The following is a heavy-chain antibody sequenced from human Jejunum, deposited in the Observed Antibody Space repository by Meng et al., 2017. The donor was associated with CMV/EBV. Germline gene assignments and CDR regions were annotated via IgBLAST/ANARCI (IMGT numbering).Heavy chain of an antibody. CDR3: VKDPELYY. CDR2: IHYDGSIK. CDR1: GFTFTPSG. D-gene: IGHD3-10*01. J-gene: IGHJ4*02. V-gene: IGHV3-30*02. Sequence: LSCEASGFTFTPSGLHWIRQAPGKGLEWVAYIHYDGSIKLYTDSVKGRFTISRDNSKNSFYLQMNSLRPEDTALYYCVKDPELYYWGQGTLVTVSS.